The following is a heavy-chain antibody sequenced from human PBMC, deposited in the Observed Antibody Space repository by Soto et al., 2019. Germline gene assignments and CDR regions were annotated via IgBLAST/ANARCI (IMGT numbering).Heavy chain of an antibody. CDR2: IYYDGSNE. V-gene: IGHV3-33*01. CDR1: GFTFSNYG. Sequence: QVQLVESGGGMVQPGRSLRLSCAASGFTFSNYGMHWVRQGPGKGLDWVAVIYYDGSNEYYADSVKGRFTISRDNSKNTLYLQMNSLRAEDTAVYYGARDYSSTSYGFDSWGQGTLVTVSS. CDR3: ARDYSSTSYGFDS. J-gene: IGHJ4*02. D-gene: IGHD6-13*01.